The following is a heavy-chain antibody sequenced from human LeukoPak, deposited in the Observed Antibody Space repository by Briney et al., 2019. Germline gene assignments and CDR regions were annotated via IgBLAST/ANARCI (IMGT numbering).Heavy chain of an antibody. V-gene: IGHV3-48*01. CDR2: ISSTSSTI. CDR1: GFTFSSYS. CDR3: ARGDYGDYWNYYYMDV. D-gene: IGHD4-17*01. J-gene: IGHJ6*03. Sequence: GGSLRLPCAASGFTFSSYSMNWVRQAPGKGLEWVSYISSTSSTIYYADSVKGRFTISRDTAKNSLYLQMNSLRAEDTAVYSCARGDYGDYWNYYYMDVWGKGTTVTVSS.